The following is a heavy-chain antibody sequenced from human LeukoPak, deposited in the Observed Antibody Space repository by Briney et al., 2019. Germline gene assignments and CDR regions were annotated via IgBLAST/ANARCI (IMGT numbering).Heavy chain of an antibody. CDR2: ISSSSSYI. CDR1: GFTFRSYS. D-gene: IGHD6-13*01. J-gene: IGHJ6*02. V-gene: IGHV3-21*01. Sequence: GGSLRLSCAASGFTFRSYSMNWVRQAPGKGLEWVSSISSSSSYIYYADSVKGRFTISRDNAKNSLYLQMNSLRAEDTAVYYCARDTSIAATGTVLYYYGMDVWGQGTTVTVSS. CDR3: ARDTSIAATGTVLYYYGMDV.